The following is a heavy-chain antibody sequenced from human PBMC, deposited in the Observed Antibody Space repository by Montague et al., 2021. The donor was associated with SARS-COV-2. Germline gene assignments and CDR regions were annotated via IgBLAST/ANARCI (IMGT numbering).Heavy chain of an antibody. CDR2: ISSSGST. CDR1: GGSISNYY. V-gene: IGHV4-59*01. J-gene: IGHJ6*02. CDR3: ARDNPSSRRLPMTKGDYYYGMDV. Sequence: SETLSLTCTGSGGSISNYYWSWIRQPPGKGLEWIGYISSSGSTNYNPSLKSRVTISVDTSKIQFSLRLSSVTSADTAVYYCARDNPSSRRLPMTKGDYYYGMDVWGQGTTVTVSS. D-gene: IGHD2/OR15-2a*01.